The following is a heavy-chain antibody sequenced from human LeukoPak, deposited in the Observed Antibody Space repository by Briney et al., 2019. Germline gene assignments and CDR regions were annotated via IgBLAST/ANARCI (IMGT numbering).Heavy chain of an antibody. CDR1: GVSISSYY. CDR3: ARGRGITMIREDYFDY. CDR2: IYTSGST. D-gene: IGHD3-22*01. J-gene: IGHJ4*02. V-gene: IGHV4-4*07. Sequence: SETLSLTCTVSGVSISSYYWSWIRQPAGKGLEWIGRIYTSGSTNYNPSLKSRVTMSVDTSKNQFSLKLSSVTAADTAVYYCARGRGITMIREDYFDYWGQGTLVTVSS.